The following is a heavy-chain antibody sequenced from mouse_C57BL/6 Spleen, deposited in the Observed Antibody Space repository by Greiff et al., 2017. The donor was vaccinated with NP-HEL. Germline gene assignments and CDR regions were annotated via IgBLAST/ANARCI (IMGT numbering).Heavy chain of an antibody. CDR1: GFTFSSYG. V-gene: IGHV5-6*01. J-gene: IGHJ4*01. CDR3: ARHRVLRSYYAMDY. CDR2: ISSGGSYT. Sequence: EVKLMESGGDLVKPGGSLKLSCAASGFTFSSYGMSWVRQTPDKRLEWVATISSGGSYTYYPDSVKGRFTISRDNAKNTLYLQRSSLKSEDTAMYYCARHRVLRSYYAMDYWGQGTSVTVSS. D-gene: IGHD1-1*01.